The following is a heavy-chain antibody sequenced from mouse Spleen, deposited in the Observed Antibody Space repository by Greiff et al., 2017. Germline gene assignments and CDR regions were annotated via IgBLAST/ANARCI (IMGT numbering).Heavy chain of an antibody. V-gene: IGHV1-18*01. CDR2: INPNNGGT. J-gene: IGHJ3*01. CDR3: ARRGSSGPFAY. D-gene: IGHD3-1*01. CDR1: GYTFTDYN. Sequence: DVQLQESGPELVKPGASVKIPCKASGYTFTDYNMDWVKQSHGKSLEWIGDINPNNGGTIYNQKFKGKATLTVDKSSSTAYMELRSLTSEDSAVYYCARRGSSGPFAYWGQGTLVTVSA.